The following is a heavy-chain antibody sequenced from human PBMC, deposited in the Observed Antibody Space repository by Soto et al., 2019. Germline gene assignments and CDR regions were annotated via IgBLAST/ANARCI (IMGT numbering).Heavy chain of an antibody. J-gene: IGHJ3*02. CDR2: TYYRSKWYN. D-gene: IGHD3-22*01. CDR3: ARVPRYYDSSGYYSDAFDI. Sequence: SQTLSLTCAISGDSVSSTSAAWNWIRQSPSRGLEWLGRTYYRSKWYNDYAVSVKSRITINPDTSKNQFSLQLNSVTPEDTAVYYCARVPRYYDSSGYYSDAFDIWGQGTMVTLSS. CDR1: GDSVSSTSAA. V-gene: IGHV6-1*01.